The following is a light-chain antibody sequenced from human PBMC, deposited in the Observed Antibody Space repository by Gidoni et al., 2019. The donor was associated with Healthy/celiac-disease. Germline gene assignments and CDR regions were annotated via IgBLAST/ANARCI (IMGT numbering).Light chain of an antibody. Sequence: PATLSVSPGERATRSCRASQSVSSNLAWYQQKPGQAPRLLIYGASTRATGIPARFSGSGSGTEFTLTISSLQSEDFAVYYCQQYNNWPLTFXGXTKVEIK. CDR2: GAS. J-gene: IGKJ4*01. CDR1: QSVSSN. V-gene: IGKV3-15*01. CDR3: QQYNNWPLT.